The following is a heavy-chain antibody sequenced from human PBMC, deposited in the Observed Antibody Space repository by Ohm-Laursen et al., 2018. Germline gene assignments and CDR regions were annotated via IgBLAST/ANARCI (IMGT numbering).Heavy chain of an antibody. Sequence: ESLKISCKGSGYSFTTNWIGWVRQMPGKGLEWMGIIYPGDSDTKYSPSFQGQVTISADRSISTAYLQWSSLKASDTAIYYCARLKDGYKYYHYYGMDVWGQGTTVTVSS. CDR2: IYPGDSDT. J-gene: IGHJ6*02. D-gene: IGHD5-24*01. CDR3: ARLKDGYKYYHYYGMDV. V-gene: IGHV5-51*01. CDR1: GYSFTTNW.